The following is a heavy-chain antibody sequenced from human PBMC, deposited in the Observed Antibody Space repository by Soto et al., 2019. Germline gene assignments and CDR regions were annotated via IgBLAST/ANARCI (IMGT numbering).Heavy chain of an antibody. V-gene: IGHV5-51*01. CDR2: IYPGDSDT. CDR1: GYSITSYW. J-gene: IGHJ6*02. CDR3: ARLATITGVYYYYGMDV. Sequence: GESLKISCKGSGYSITSYWIGWVRQMPGKGLEWMGIIYPGDSDTRYSPSFQGQVTISADKSISTAYLQWSSLKASDTAMYYCARLATITGVYYYYGMDVWGQGTPVTVSS. D-gene: IGHD5-12*01.